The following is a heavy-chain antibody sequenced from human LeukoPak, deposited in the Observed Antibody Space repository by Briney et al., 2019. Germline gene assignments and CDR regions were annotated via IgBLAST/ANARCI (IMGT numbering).Heavy chain of an antibody. CDR2: ISGSGTNT. D-gene: IGHD6-13*01. CDR3: AKDQGIAAGIDY. V-gene: IGHV3-23*01. J-gene: IGHJ4*02. Sequence: GGSLRLSCAASGFTFSSYAMSWVRQAPGKGLEWVSAISGSGTNTYYTDSVKGRFTISRDNSKNTLYLQMNSLRAEDTAVYYCAKDQGIAAGIDYWGQGTLVTVSS. CDR1: GFTFSSYA.